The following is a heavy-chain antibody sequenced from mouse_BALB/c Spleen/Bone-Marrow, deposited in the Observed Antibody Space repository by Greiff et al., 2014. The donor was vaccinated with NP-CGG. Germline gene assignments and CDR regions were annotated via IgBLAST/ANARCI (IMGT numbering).Heavy chain of an antibody. D-gene: IGHD1-1*01. CDR2: IDPANVNT. V-gene: IGHV14-3*02. J-gene: IGHJ3*01. Sequence: EVKLQESGAELVKPGASVKLSCTASGFNIKDTYMHWVKQRPEQGLEWIGRIDPANVNTKYDPKFQGKATITADTSSNTAYLQLSSLTSEDTAVYYCAIYYYGSSGFAYWGQGTLVTVSA. CDR3: AIYYYGSSGFAY. CDR1: GFNIKDTY.